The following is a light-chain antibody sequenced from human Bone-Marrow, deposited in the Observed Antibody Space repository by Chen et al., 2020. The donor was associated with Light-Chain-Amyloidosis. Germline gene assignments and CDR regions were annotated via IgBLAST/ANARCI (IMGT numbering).Light chain of an antibody. CDR2: GAS. Sequence: EIVMTQPPAPLSVSPGERATHTCRASQSVSSNLAWYQQKPGQAPRLLIYGASTRATGIPARFSGSGSGTEFTLTISSLQSEDFAVYYCQQYNNWPPVTFGQGTRLEIK. J-gene: IGKJ5*01. CDR3: QQYNNWPPVT. CDR1: QSVSSN. V-gene: IGKV3-15*01.